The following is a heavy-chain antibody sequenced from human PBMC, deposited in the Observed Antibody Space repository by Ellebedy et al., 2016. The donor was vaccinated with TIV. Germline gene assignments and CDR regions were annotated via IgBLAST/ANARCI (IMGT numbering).Heavy chain of an antibody. D-gene: IGHD3-22*01. CDR2: ISSSSSYI. J-gene: IGHJ4*02. CDR1: GFTFSCYS. CDR3: ARADSDSSGFYFDY. V-gene: IGHV3-21*01. Sequence: GGSLRLSXAASGFTFSCYSMNWVRQAPGKGLEWVSSISSSSSYIYYADSVKGRFTISRDNAKNSLYLQMNSLRAEDTAVYYCARADSDSSGFYFDYWGQGTLVTVSS.